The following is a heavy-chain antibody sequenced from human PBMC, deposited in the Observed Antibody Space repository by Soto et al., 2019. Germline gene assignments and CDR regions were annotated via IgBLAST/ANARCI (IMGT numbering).Heavy chain of an antibody. CDR1: GYTFTSYG. CDR2: ISAYNANT. Sequence: ASVKGACKASGYTFTSYGISWVRQAPGQGLELMGWISAYNANTNDAQKVQGRFTMTTDTSTSTAYMGLRSLRSDDTAVYYCARVAITIFGVVIIVGDYWGEGTLVTVSS. D-gene: IGHD3-3*01. CDR3: ARVAITIFGVVIIVGDY. J-gene: IGHJ4*02. V-gene: IGHV1-18*01.